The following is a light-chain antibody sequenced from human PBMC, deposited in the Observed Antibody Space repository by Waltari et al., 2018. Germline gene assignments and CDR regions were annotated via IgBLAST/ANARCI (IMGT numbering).Light chain of an antibody. CDR3: QQRSNWPPT. J-gene: IGKJ1*01. Sequence: EIVLTQSPGTLSLSPGERATLSCRASQSVSNMLAWYQQKPGQAPRLLLYDTSNRATGIPARFSGSGSGTDFTLTISSLEPEDFVVYYCQQRSNWPPTFGQGTKVEI. V-gene: IGKV3-11*01. CDR2: DTS. CDR1: QSVSNM.